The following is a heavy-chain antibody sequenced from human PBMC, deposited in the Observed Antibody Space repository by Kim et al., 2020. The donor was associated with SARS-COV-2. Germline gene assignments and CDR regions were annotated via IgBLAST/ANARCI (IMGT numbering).Heavy chain of an antibody. J-gene: IGHJ4*02. CDR2: ISGSGTDT. CDR3: GKDLGNYFSMKPRGVLDY. V-gene: IGHV3-23*01. CDR1: GFTFSAYA. D-gene: IGHD1-7*01. Sequence: GGSLRLSCSASGFTFSAYAMSWVRQAPGKGLEWVSGISGSGTDTFYPDSVTGRFTISRDNSKNMLYLQLRSLRAEDTAVYYCGKDLGNYFSMKPRGVLDYWGQGTLVTVSS.